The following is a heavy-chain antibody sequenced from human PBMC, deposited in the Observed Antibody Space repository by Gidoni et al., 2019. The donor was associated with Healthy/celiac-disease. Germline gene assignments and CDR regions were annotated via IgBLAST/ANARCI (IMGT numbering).Heavy chain of an antibody. CDR2: MNPNSRNT. V-gene: IGHV1-8*01. Sequence: QVQLVQSGAEVKKPGASVTVSCTASGYTFTSYDLNWVRHAPGQGLEWMGWMNPNSRNTGYAQKFQGRVTMTRNTSISTAYMELSSLRSEDTAVYYCARLRRGYCSSTSCGREPYYYYGMDVGGQGTTVTVSS. CDR1: GYTFTSYD. J-gene: IGHJ6*02. D-gene: IGHD2-2*01. CDR3: ARLRRGYCSSTSCGREPYYYYGMDV.